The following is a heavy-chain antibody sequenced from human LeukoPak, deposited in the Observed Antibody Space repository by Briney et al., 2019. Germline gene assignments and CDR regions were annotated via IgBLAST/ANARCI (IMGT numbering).Heavy chain of an antibody. CDR3: ARGYYFDY. CDR2: ISTNSHYI. J-gene: IGHJ4*02. V-gene: IGHV3-21*01. Sequence: PGGSLRLSCAASGFTFISYSINWVRQAPGKGLEWVSSISTNSHYIYYADSVKGRFTISRDNAKNSLYLQMHSLRAKDTAVYYCARGYYFDYWGQGTLVTVSS. CDR1: GFTFISYS.